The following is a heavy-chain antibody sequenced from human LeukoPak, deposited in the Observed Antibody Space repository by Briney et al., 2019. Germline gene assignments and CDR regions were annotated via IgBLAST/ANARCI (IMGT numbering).Heavy chain of an antibody. CDR2: IYSGGST. CDR3: ARDGIAAAGTPLYYFDY. V-gene: IGHV3-53*05. D-gene: IGHD6-13*01. Sequence: GGSLRLSCAASGFTVSSNYMTWVRQAPGKGLEWVSVIYSGGSTYYADSVKGRFTISRDDSKNTLYLQMNSLRAEDTAVYYCARDGIAAAGTPLYYFDYWGQGTLVTVSS. CDR1: GFTVSSNY. J-gene: IGHJ4*02.